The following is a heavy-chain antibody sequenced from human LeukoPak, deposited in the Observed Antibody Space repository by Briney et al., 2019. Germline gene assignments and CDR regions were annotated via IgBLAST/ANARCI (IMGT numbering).Heavy chain of an antibody. CDR1: GGSISSYY. Sequence: PSETLSLTCTVSGGSISSYYWSWIRQPAGKGLEWIGRIYTSGSTNYNPSLKSRVTMSVDTSKNQFSLKLGSVTAADTAVYHCARVKEDYDFWSGYSRYYYYYMDVWGKGTTVTVSS. V-gene: IGHV4-4*07. J-gene: IGHJ6*03. D-gene: IGHD3-3*01. CDR3: ARVKEDYDFWSGYSRYYYYYMDV. CDR2: IYTSGST.